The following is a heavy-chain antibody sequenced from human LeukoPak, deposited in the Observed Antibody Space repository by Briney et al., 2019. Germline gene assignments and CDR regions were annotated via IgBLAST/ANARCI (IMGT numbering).Heavy chain of an antibody. Sequence: GASVKVSCKASGYTFTDYFMHWVRQAPGQGLEWMGWINPNSGDTNYAQKFQGRVTMTRDTFIRTAYMELSSLRSEDTAVYYCARGRGKTTVTRALINWFDPWGQGTLVTVSS. J-gene: IGHJ5*02. CDR2: INPNSGDT. CDR3: ARGRGKTTVTRALINWFDP. D-gene: IGHD4-17*01. V-gene: IGHV1-2*02. CDR1: GYTFTDYF.